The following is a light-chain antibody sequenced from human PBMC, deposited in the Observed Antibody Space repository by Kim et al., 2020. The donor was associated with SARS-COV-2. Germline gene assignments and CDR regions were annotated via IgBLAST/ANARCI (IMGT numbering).Light chain of an antibody. V-gene: IGLV1-47*01. Sequence: GQRFTITWSGSSSNIGSNYVYWYQQLPGTAPKLRIYRNNQRPSGVPDRFSGSKSGTSASLAISGLRSEDEADYYCAAWDDSLSGWVFGGGTQLTVL. CDR3: AAWDDSLSGWV. CDR1: SSNIGSNY. CDR2: RNN. J-gene: IGLJ3*02.